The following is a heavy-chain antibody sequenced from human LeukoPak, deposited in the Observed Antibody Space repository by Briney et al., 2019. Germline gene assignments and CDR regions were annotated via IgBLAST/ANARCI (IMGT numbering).Heavy chain of an antibody. CDR1: GGSISSYY. D-gene: IGHD3-16*02. CDR2: IYYSGST. J-gene: IGHJ6*02. V-gene: IGHV4-59*01. CDR3: ARRWFGGVIVYYYGMDV. Sequence: SETLSLTCTVSGGSISSYYWSWIRQPPGKGLEWIGYIYYSGSTNYNPSLKSRVTISVDTSKNQFSLKLSSVTAADTAVYYCARRWFGGVIVYYYGMDVWGQGTTVTVSS.